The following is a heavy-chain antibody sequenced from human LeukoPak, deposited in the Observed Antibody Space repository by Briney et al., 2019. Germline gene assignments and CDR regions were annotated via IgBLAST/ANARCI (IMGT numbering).Heavy chain of an antibody. J-gene: IGHJ3*02. CDR1: AFIFSGHW. Sequence: GSLRLSCEGSAFIFSGHWMNWVRQTPGKGLEWVASIKEDGSERQYVDSVKGRFSISRDNTKGSLFLQLNSLRAEDTAVYYCARATGGVTTFTGAFDIWGQGTMVTVSS. D-gene: IGHD4-17*01. CDR2: IKEDGSER. V-gene: IGHV3-7*03. CDR3: ARATGGVTTFTGAFDI.